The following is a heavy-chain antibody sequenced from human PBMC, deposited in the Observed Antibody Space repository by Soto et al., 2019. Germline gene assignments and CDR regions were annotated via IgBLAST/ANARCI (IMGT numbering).Heavy chain of an antibody. Sequence: QLQLQESGPGLVKPSETLSLTCTVSGDSITSSNYYWAWIRQSPGKGLEWVGGIYYSGSNYYNPSLESRVTIAVDTSKNRFSLRLSSVTAADTAVDYCARRRAGWCYYWGQGALVTVSS. CDR2: IYYSGSN. CDR1: GDSITSSNYY. D-gene: IGHD2-8*02. J-gene: IGHJ4*02. CDR3: ARRRAGWCYY. V-gene: IGHV4-39*02.